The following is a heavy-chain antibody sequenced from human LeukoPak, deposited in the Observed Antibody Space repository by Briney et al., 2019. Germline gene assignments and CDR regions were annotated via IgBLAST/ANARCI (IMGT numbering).Heavy chain of an antibody. D-gene: IGHD6-19*01. Sequence: PSETLSLTCTVSGGSISSSSYYWGWIRQPPGKGLEWIGSIYYSGSTYYNPSLKSRVTISVDTSKNQFSLKLSSVTAADTAVYYCARRSSGCLFDYWGQGTLVTASS. V-gene: IGHV4-39*01. CDR3: ARRSSGCLFDY. CDR1: GGSISSSSYY. CDR2: IYYSGST. J-gene: IGHJ4*02.